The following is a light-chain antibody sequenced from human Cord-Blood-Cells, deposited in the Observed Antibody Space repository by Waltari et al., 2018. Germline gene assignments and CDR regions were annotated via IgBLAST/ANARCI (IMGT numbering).Light chain of an antibody. Sequence: SYELTQPPSVSVSPGQTASITCSGGKLGDKYACWYHQKPGQSPVLIIYHDSKRPSGIPKLFAGSKSGNAATLTISGTQGMDEADNICQAWDSSTAVVFCEGTKLTVL. CDR2: HDS. CDR1: KLGDKY. J-gene: IGLJ2*01. CDR3: QAWDSSTAVV. V-gene: IGLV3-1*01.